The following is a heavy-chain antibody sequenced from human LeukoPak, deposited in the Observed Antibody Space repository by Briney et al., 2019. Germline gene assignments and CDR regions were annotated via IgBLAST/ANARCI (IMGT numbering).Heavy chain of an antibody. J-gene: IGHJ4*02. CDR1: GFTFSAYA. Sequence: GGSLRLSCAAPGFTFSAYAMSWVRQAPGKGLEWVSTIIGSGGSTYDADSVKGRFTISRDNSKNTLYLQMNSLRAEDMAVYYCAKAPSRAGNGWYQIDYWGRGTLVTVSS. V-gene: IGHV3-23*01. CDR2: IIGSGGST. CDR3: AKAPSRAGNGWYQIDY. D-gene: IGHD6-19*01.